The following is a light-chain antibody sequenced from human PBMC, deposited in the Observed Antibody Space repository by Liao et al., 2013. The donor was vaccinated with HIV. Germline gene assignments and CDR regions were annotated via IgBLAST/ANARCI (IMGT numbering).Light chain of an antibody. V-gene: IGLV3-25*03. Sequence: SYVLTQPPSVSVAPGETATITCGGDNLGEKSVHWYQQKPGQAPVLVLYKDNERPSEIPERFSGSSSGTTVTLTISGVQAEDEADYYCQSADNTGTHVVFGGGTKLTVL. CDR3: QSADNTGTHVV. CDR2: KDN. CDR1: NLGEKS. J-gene: IGLJ2*01.